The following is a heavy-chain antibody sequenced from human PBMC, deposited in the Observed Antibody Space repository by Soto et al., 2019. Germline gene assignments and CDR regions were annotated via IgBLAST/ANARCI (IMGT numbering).Heavy chain of an antibody. D-gene: IGHD2-15*01. CDR3: ARDLAGSLLPYYYYGMDV. Sequence: QVQLVQSGAEVKKPGASVKVSCKASGYTFTSYYMHWVRQAPGQGLEWMGIINPSGGSTSYAQKFPGRDTMTRDTSTSTVYMELSSLRSEDTAVYYCARDLAGSLLPYYYYGMDVWGQGTTVTVSS. V-gene: IGHV1-46*01. J-gene: IGHJ6*02. CDR2: INPSGGST. CDR1: GYTFTSYY.